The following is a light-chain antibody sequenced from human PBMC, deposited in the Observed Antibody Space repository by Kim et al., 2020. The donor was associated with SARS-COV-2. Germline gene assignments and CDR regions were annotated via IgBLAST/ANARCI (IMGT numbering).Light chain of an antibody. CDR1: SSNIGSNY. Sequence: GQRVTISRSGSSSNIGSNYVYWYQQLPGTAPKLLIYRNNQRPSGVPDRFSGSKSGTSASLAISGLRSEDEADYYCAAWDDSLSGVVFGGGTQLTVL. CDR2: RNN. J-gene: IGLJ2*01. CDR3: AAWDDSLSGVV. V-gene: IGLV1-47*01.